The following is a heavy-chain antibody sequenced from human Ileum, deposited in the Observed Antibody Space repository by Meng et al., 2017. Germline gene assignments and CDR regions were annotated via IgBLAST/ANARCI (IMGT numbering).Heavy chain of an antibody. J-gene: IGHJ4*02. D-gene: IGHD4-23*01. CDR3: AANSGKKMHS. CDR1: GDSISTTNW. Sequence: QGQLQESGPGLLKPSWTLFLTCGVSGDSISTTNWWNWVRQPPGEGLEWIGEIYHSGLVNYNLSLKSRVTLSIDKSKNQFSLKLISVTAADTGVYYCAANSGKKMHSWGQGTLVTVSS. CDR2: IYHSGLV. V-gene: IGHV4-4*02.